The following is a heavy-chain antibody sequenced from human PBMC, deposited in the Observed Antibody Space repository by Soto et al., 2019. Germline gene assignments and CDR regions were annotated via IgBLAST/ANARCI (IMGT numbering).Heavy chain of an antibody. CDR2: IYSGGSA. CDR1: GVYISSSF. CDR3: ARERSALDA. J-gene: IGHJ5*02. V-gene: IGHV4-4*07. D-gene: IGHD6-19*01. Sequence: SETLSLTYSVSGVYISSSFGSWIRQPAGKGPEYIGRIYSGGSANQNPSLKSRVTMSVDTSKNQVSLKLTSVTAADTAVYYCARERSALDAWGQGTLVTVSS.